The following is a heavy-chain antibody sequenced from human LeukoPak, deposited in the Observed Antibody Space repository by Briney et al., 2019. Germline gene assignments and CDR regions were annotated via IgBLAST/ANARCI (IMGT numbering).Heavy chain of an antibody. V-gene: IGHV1-18*04. D-gene: IGHD3-22*01. Sequence: GASVKVSCKASGYTFKTYSIAWVRQAPGQGLEWMGWISGYNGHTNYAQQAQGRVTMTTDTSTSTAYMELRSLRFDDTAVYYCARGPDTSGYEATPDCFDIWGQVTRVTVSS. CDR3: ARGPDTSGYEATPDCFDI. CDR2: ISGYNGHT. J-gene: IGHJ3*02. CDR1: GYTFKTYS.